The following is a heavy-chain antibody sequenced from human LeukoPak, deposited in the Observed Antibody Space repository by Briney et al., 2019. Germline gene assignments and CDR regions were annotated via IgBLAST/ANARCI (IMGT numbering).Heavy chain of an antibody. CDR1: GFTFSSYW. D-gene: IGHD3-10*01. CDR3: AREQRSGSYLTSSYYMDV. CDR2: IKQDGSEK. Sequence: PGGSLRLSCAASGFTFSSYWMSWVRQAPGKGLEWVANIKQDGSEKYYVDSVKGRFTISRDNAKNSLYLQMNSLRAEDTAVYYCAREQRSGSYLTSSYYMDVWGKGTTVTISS. V-gene: IGHV3-7*01. J-gene: IGHJ6*03.